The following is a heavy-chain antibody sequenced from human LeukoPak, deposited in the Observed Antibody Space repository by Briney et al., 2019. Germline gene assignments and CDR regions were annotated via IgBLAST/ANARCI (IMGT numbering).Heavy chain of an antibody. Sequence: GDSLKIPCKASGYRSVSPSIGGARHTPGKGREGMGIIYPDESDTRSLPYGQVQLTISVDKSISTAYLQWSSLMASDTAIHYCAKKPPVGIGEYSFDSWGQGTMVTVSS. D-gene: IGHD2/OR15-2a*01. CDR3: AKKPPVGIGEYSFDS. J-gene: IGHJ4*02. CDR2: IYPDESDT. V-gene: IGHV5-51*01. CDR1: GYRSVSPS.